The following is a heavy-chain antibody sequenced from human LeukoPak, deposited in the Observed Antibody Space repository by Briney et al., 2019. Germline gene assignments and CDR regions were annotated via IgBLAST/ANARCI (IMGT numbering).Heavy chain of an antibody. CDR1: GFTFDDYA. J-gene: IGHJ4*02. Sequence: PGGSLRLSCAASGFTFDDYAMHWVRQAPGKGLEWVSGISWNSGSIGYADSVKGRFTISRDNAKNSLYLQMNSLRAEDTALYYCAKDIGWGIAAAGLYFDYWGQGTLVTVSS. D-gene: IGHD6-13*01. V-gene: IGHV3-9*01. CDR3: AKDIGWGIAAAGLYFDY. CDR2: ISWNSGSI.